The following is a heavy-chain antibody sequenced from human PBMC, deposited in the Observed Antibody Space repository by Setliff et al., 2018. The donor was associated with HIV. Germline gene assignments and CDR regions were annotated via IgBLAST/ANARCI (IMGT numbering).Heavy chain of an antibody. CDR1: GFTFSSYD. CDR2: ISSSGSSR. CDR3: ARDLVPYYHASGTYSYYGMDV. J-gene: IGHJ6*02. Sequence: GGSLRLSCAASGFTFSSYDMNWVRQAPGKGLELVSYISSSGSSRYYTDSVRGRFTISRDNAKASLYLQMDSLRAEDTAVYYCARDLVPYYHASGTYSYYGMDVWGQGTTVTVS. V-gene: IGHV3-48*03. D-gene: IGHD3-10*01.